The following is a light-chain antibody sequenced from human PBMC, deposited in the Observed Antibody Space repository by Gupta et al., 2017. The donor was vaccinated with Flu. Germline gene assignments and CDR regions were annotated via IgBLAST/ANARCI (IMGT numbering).Light chain of an antibody. CDR3: QQDSNSPFT. CDR1: QNVHDW. V-gene: IGKV1-5*03. Sequence: DIQMTQSPSTLSVSLGDRVTITCRASQNVHDWLAWYQQKPGKAPKLLIYKVSTLESGVPIRFSGSGSATSFTLTIISLQPDDFATYYCQQDSNSPFTFGQWTKLENK. CDR2: KVS. J-gene: IGKJ2*01.